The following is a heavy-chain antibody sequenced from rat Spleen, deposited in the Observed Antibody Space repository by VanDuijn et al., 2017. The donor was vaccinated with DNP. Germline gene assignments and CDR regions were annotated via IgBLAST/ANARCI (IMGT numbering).Heavy chain of an antibody. CDR2: IIYDGSRT. CDR1: GFTFSDCN. CDR3: TTFEGRDA. D-gene: IGHD1-11*01. V-gene: IGHV5S10*01. J-gene: IGHJ4*01. Sequence: EVQLVESGGGLVRPGRSLKLSCATSGFTFSDCNMAWVRQAPKKGLEWVATIIYDGSRTYYRNSVKVRFTISRDNAKSTLYLQMDSLRSEDTATYYCTTFEGRDAWGQGTSVTVSS.